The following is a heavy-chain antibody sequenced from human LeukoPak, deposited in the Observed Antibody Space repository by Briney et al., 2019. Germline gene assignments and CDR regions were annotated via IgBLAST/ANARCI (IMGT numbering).Heavy chain of an antibody. CDR3: AKGATTMVGCYFDY. CDR2: IWYDGSNK. CDR1: GFTFISYG. V-gene: IGHV3-33*06. Sequence: GGSLRLSCAASGFTFISYGMHWVRQAPGKGLEWVAVIWYDGSNKYYADSVKGRFTISRDNSKNTLYLQMNSLRAEDTAVYYCAKGATTMVGCYFDYWGQGTLVTVSS. J-gene: IGHJ4*02. D-gene: IGHD5-18*01.